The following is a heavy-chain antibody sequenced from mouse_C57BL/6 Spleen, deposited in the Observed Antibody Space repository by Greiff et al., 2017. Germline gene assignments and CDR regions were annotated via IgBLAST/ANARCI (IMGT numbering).Heavy chain of an antibody. CDR2: ITPNNGGT. V-gene: IGHV1-22*01. CDR3: SRTGPYAMDY. D-gene: IGHD4-1*01. Sequence: VQLKESGPELVKPGASVKMSCKASGYTFTDYNMHWVKQSHGKSLEWIGYITPNNGGTSYNHKFKGKATLTVNKSSSTAYMELRSLTSEDSAVYYFSRTGPYAMDYGGQGTSVTVSS. J-gene: IGHJ4*01. CDR1: GYTFTDYN.